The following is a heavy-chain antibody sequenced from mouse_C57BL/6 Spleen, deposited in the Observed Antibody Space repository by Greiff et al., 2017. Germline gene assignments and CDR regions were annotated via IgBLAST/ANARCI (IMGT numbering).Heavy chain of an antibody. CDR1: GYAFSSSW. CDR3: ERWDYYGSTYYFDD. V-gene: IGHV1-82*01. CDR2: IYPGDGDT. Sequence: QVQLQQSGPELVKPGASVKISCKASGYAFSSSWMNWVKQRPGKGLEWIGRIYPGDGDTNYNGKFKGKATLTADKYSSTAYMELSSLTSEDYAVYLCERWDYYGSTYYFDDWGKGTTLTVAS. D-gene: IGHD1-1*01. J-gene: IGHJ2*01.